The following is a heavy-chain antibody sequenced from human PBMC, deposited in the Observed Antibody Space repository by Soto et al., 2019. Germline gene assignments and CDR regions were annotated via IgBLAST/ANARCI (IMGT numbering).Heavy chain of an antibody. J-gene: IGHJ4*02. CDR3: ARGAYYYDSSGLSY. CDR2: ILYDGSNK. Sequence: GGSLRLSCAASGFTFSNYGMHWARQAPGKGLEWVAAILYDGSNKYYADSVKGRFTISRDNAKNSLYLQMNSLRAEDTAVYYCARGAYYYDSSGLSYWGQGTLVTVSS. V-gene: IGHV3-33*01. D-gene: IGHD3-22*01. CDR1: GFTFSNYG.